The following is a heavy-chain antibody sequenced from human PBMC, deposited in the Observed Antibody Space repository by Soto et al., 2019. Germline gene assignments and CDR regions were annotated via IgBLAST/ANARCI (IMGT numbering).Heavy chain of an antibody. CDR1: GFNFGAFS. D-gene: IGHD2-15*01. J-gene: IGHJ4*02. Sequence: EVQLVESGGGLVKPGESLRLSCTASGFNFGAFSLSWVRQAPGKGLEWVSSIDPTSTEIHYADSVEGRFSVYRDSTKNSLYLQMISLRFEDTGVYYCARDYLPGDSREAFDSWGQGTLVTVSS. V-gene: IGHV3-21*01. CDR3: ARDYLPGDSREAFDS. CDR2: IDPTSTEI.